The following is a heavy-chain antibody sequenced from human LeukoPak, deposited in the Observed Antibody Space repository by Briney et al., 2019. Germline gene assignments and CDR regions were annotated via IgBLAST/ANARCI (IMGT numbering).Heavy chain of an antibody. D-gene: IGHD2-21*02. V-gene: IGHV1-18*01. CDR1: GYTFTSYG. CDR3: ARDTRGWVGTSDAFDI. J-gene: IGHJ3*02. CDR2: ISAYNGNT. Sequence: ASVEVSCKASGYTFTSYGISWVRQAPGQGLEWMGWISAYNGNTNYAQKLQGRVTMTTDTSTSTAYMELRSLRSDDTAVYYCARDTRGWVGTSDAFDIWGQGTMVTVSS.